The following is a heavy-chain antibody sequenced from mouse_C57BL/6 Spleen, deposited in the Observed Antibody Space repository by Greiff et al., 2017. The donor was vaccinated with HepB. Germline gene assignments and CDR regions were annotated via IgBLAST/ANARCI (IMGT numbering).Heavy chain of an antibody. J-gene: IGHJ3*01. CDR1: GYTFTSYW. Sequence: VQLQQPGAELVRPGSSVKLSCKASGYTFTSYWMDWVKQRPGQGLEWIGNIYPSDSETHYNQKFKDKATLTVDKSSSTAYMQLSSLTSEDSAVYYCARQVSSSSDAYWGQGTLVTVSA. D-gene: IGHD1-1*01. CDR2: IYPSDSET. V-gene: IGHV1-61*01. CDR3: ARQVSSSSDAY.